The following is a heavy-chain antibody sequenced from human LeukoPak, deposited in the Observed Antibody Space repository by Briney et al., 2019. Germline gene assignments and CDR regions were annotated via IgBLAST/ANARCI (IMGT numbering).Heavy chain of an antibody. V-gene: IGHV3-48*01. CDR3: ARDFLEDSY. CDR1: GFTFSNYN. D-gene: IGHD3-3*01. CDR2: ISSSSSTI. Sequence: PGGSLRLSCAASGFTFSNYNMNWVRQAPGKRLEWLSLISSSSSTIYYADSVKGRFTISRDNARNSLYLQMNSLRAEDTAVYYCARDFLEDSYWGQGTLVTVSS. J-gene: IGHJ4*02.